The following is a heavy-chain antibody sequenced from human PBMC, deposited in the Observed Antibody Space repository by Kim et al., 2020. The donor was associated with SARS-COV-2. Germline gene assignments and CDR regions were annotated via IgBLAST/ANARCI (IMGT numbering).Heavy chain of an antibody. D-gene: IGHD6-13*01. V-gene: IGHV3-33*01. CDR1: GFTFSSYG. CDR3: ARDGFSSSWYGLYFDY. CDR2: IWYDGSNK. J-gene: IGHJ4*02. Sequence: GGSLRLSCAASGFTFSSYGMHWVRQAPGKGLEWVAVIWYDGSNKYYADSVKGRFTISRDNSKNTLYLQMNSLRAEDTAVYYCARDGFSSSWYGLYFDYWGQGTLVTVSS.